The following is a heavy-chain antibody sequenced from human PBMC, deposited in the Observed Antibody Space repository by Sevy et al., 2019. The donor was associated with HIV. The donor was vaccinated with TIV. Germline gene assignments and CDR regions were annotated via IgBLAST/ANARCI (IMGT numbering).Heavy chain of an antibody. CDR1: GYTFTDYY. J-gene: IGHJ3*02. V-gene: IGHV1-2*02. Sequence: ASVKVSCKPFGYTFTDYYMHWVRQAPGEGLEWMGYIYPTGGDTNYAQHFQGRVTLTSDTSISTAHMERGGMRSDETALYYCARPRDLIVVNSNPFDAFDIWGQGTMVTVSS. CDR2: IYPTGGDT. CDR3: ARPRDLIVVNSNPFDAFDI. D-gene: IGHD1-26*01.